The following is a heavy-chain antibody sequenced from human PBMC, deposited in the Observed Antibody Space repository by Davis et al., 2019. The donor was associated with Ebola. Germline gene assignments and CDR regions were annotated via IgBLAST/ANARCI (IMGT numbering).Heavy chain of an antibody. CDR2: INHRGST. D-gene: IGHD2-2*01. CDR1: GGSFSGYY. V-gene: IGHV4-34*01. CDR3: ARDGGYCSSTSCLYYYYYMDV. J-gene: IGHJ6*03. Sequence: SETLSLTCAVYGGSFSGYYWSWIRQPPGRGLEWIGEINHRGSTNYNPSLKSRVTISVDTSKNQFSLKLSSVTAADTAVYYCARDGGYCSSTSCLYYYYYMDVWGKGTTVTVSS.